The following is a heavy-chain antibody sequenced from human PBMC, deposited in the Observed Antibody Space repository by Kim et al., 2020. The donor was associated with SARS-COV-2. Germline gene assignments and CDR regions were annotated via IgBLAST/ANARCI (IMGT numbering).Heavy chain of an antibody. D-gene: IGHD3-9*01. Sequence: GGSLRLSCAASGFTFSSYGMHWVRQAPGKGLEWVAVISYDGSNKYYADSVKGRFTISRDNSKNTLYLQMNSLRAEDTAVYYCAKDPYYDILPNVYYFDYWGQGALVTVSS. J-gene: IGHJ4*02. V-gene: IGHV3-30*18. CDR2: ISYDGSNK. CDR3: AKDPYYDILPNVYYFDY. CDR1: GFTFSSYG.